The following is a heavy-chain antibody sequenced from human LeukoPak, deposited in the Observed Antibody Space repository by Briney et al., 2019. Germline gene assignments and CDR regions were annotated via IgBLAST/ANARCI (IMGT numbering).Heavy chain of an antibody. CDR1: GFTFSSYG. V-gene: IGHV3-33*01. CDR2: IWYDGSNR. Sequence: PGGSLRLSCAASGFTFSSYGMHRVRQAPGKGLEWVAVIWYDGSNRYYADSVKGRFTISRDNSKNTLYLQMNSLRAEDTAVYYCARGKGYCSGGSCPVYFDYWGQGTLVTVSS. J-gene: IGHJ4*02. CDR3: ARGKGYCSGGSCPVYFDY. D-gene: IGHD2-15*01.